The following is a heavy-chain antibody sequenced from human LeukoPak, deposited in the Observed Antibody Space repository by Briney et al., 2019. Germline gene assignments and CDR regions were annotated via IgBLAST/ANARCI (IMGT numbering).Heavy chain of an antibody. Sequence: GGSLRLSCAASGFTFDDYAMHWVRQAPGKGLEWVSGISWNSGSIGYADSVKGRFTISRDNAKNSLYLQMNSLRAEDTALYYCARCGPPKIIAVAGTPYYYYYGMDVWGQGTTVTVSS. V-gene: IGHV3-9*01. J-gene: IGHJ6*02. CDR1: GFTFDDYA. D-gene: IGHD6-19*01. CDR2: ISWNSGSI. CDR3: ARCGPPKIIAVAGTPYYYYYGMDV.